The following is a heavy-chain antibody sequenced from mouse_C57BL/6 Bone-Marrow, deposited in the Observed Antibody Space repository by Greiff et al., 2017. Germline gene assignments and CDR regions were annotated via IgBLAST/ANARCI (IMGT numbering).Heavy chain of an antibody. V-gene: IGHV1-26*01. CDR3: ARERTVSFDY. CDR1: GYTFTDYY. CDR2: INPNNGGT. J-gene: IGHJ2*01. D-gene: IGHD4-1*01. Sequence: EVQLQQSGPELVKPGASVKISCKASGYTFTDYYMNWVKQSHGKSLEWIGDINPNNGGTSYNQKFKGKATLTVDKSSSTAYMELRSLTSEDSAVYYCARERTVSFDYWGQGTTLTVSS.